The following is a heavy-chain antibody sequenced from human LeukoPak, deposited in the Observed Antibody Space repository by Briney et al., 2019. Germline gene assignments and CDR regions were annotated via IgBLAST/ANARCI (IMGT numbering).Heavy chain of an antibody. J-gene: IGHJ4*02. V-gene: IGHV3-23*01. CDR2: ITGSGDST. CDR3: AKYGPQDSGSSHFDY. CDR1: GFIFSTYA. D-gene: IGHD1-26*01. Sequence: TGGSLRLSCAASGFIFSTYAMSWVRQAPGKGLEWVSAITGSGDSTYYADSVKGRFTISRDNSKNTLSLQMNSLRAEDTAVYYCAKYGPQDSGSSHFDYWGQGALVTVSS.